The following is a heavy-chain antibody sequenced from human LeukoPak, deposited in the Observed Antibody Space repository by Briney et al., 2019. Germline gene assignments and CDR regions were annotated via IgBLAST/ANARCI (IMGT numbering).Heavy chain of an antibody. D-gene: IGHD3-16*02. CDR3: ARDDYVWGSYRRVLDY. V-gene: IGHV4-59*01. Sequence: SETLSLTCTVSGGSISSYYWSWIRQPPGKGLEWIGYIYYSGSTNYNPSLKSRVTISVDTSKNQSSLKLSSVTAAATAVYYCARDDYVWGSYRRVLDYWGQGTLVTVSS. CDR2: IYYSGST. CDR1: GGSISSYY. J-gene: IGHJ4*02.